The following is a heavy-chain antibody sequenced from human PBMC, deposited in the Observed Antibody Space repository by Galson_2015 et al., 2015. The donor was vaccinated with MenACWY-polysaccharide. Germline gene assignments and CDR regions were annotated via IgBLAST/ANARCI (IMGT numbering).Heavy chain of an antibody. V-gene: IGHV3-33*01. CDR2: IWYDGSNK. Sequence: SLRLSCAASGFTFSYYGMHWVRQAPGKGLEWVAVIWYDGSNKYYADSVNGRFTISRDNSKNTLYLQMNSLRAEDTAMYYCVRDVGGIAAAGTKGWFDPWGQGILVTVSS. CDR3: VRDVGGIAAAGTKGWFDP. J-gene: IGHJ5*02. D-gene: IGHD6-25*01. CDR1: GFTFSYYG.